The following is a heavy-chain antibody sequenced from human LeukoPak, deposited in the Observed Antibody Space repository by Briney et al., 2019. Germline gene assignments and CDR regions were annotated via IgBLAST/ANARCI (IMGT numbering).Heavy chain of an antibody. CDR3: ARGALNFDY. CDR2: INRSGST. Sequence: SETLSLTCTVSGGSFSGYYWNWIRQSPGKGLEWIGEINRSGSTNYNPSLKSRVTISIDTSKNQFSLKLTSVTAADTAVYYCARGALNFDYWGQGTLVTVSS. V-gene: IGHV4-34*01. J-gene: IGHJ4*02. CDR1: GGSFSGYY.